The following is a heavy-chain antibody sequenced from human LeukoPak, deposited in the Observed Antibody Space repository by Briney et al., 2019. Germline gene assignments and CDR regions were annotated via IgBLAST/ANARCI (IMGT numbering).Heavy chain of an antibody. CDR1: GYTFTGYG. V-gene: IGHV1-18*01. CDR3: ARTFSSGRYGMDV. D-gene: IGHD6-25*01. Sequence: GASVKVSRKAFGYTFTGYGINWVRQAPGEGLEWMGWISVYNGNTNYAQKFQGRVTMTTDTPTSTGYMELRSLRSDDTAVYYCARTFSSGRYGMDVWGQGTTVTVSS. CDR2: ISVYNGNT. J-gene: IGHJ6*02.